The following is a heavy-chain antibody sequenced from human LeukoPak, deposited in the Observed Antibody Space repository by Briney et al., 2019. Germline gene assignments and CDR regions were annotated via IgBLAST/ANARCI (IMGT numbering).Heavy chain of an antibody. CDR3: AKDMGSSGWYFSVGY. V-gene: IGHV3-9*03. D-gene: IGHD6-19*01. Sequence: PGGSLRLSCAASGFTFSSYGMHWVRQAPGKGLEWVSGISWNSGSIGYADSVKGRFTISRDNAKNSLYLQMNSLRAEDMALYYCAKDMGSSGWYFSVGYWGQGTLVTVSS. J-gene: IGHJ4*02. CDR1: GFTFSSYG. CDR2: ISWNSGSI.